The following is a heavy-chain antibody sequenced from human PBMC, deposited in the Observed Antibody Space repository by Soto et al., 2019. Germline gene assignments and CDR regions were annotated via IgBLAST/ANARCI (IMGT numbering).Heavy chain of an antibody. Sequence: ASVKVSCKASGYTFTSYGISWVRQAPGQGLEWMGWISAYNGNTNYAQKLQGRVTMTTDTSTSTAYMELRSLRSEDTAGYYGARRVFSGGSSSNSAFAFDYWGQGPLVTVSS. J-gene: IGHJ4*02. V-gene: IGHV1-18*01. CDR3: ARRVFSGGSSSNSAFAFDY. CDR2: ISAYNGNT. D-gene: IGHD2-15*01. CDR1: GYTFTSYG.